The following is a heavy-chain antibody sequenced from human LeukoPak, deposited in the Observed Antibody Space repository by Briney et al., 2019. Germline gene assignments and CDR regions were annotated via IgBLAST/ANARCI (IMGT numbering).Heavy chain of an antibody. J-gene: IGHJ6*02. D-gene: IGHD4-17*01. CDR1: GYTFTAYY. CDR3: ARGTTVTPNYYFYGMDV. V-gene: IGHV1-46*01. CDR2: TNPSGGAT. Sequence: ASVRVSCKASGYTFTAYYIHWVRQAPRQGLEWMGMTNPSGGATSHAQKFQGRVTMTRDTPTSTVYMELSSLRSEDTALYYCARGTTVTPNYYFYGMDVWGPGTTVTVSS.